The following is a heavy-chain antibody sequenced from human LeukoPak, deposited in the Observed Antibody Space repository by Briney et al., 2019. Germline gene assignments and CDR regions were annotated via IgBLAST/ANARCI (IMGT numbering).Heavy chain of an antibody. Sequence: ASVKVSCKASGYTFTGYYMHWVRQAPGQGLEWMGWINPNSGGTNYAQKFQGRVTMTRDTSISTAYMGLSRLRSDDTAVYYCARVSYCGSYYNWFDPWGQGTLVTVSS. CDR1: GYTFTGYY. CDR3: ARVSYCGSYYNWFDP. J-gene: IGHJ5*02. CDR2: INPNSGGT. D-gene: IGHD1-26*01. V-gene: IGHV1-2*02.